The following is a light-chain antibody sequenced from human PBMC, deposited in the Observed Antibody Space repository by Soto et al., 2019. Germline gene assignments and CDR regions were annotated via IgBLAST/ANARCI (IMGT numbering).Light chain of an antibody. V-gene: IGKV3-15*01. CDR3: QQYNNWQT. CDR1: QSISSN. Sequence: EIVMTQSPATLSVSSGERATLSFRASQSISSNLAWYQQKPEQAPRRLIYGASSGAAGIPAWFSGSVSEAEFTLTISSLQSEDFAVYYCQQYNNWQTFGQGTKWIS. CDR2: GAS. J-gene: IGKJ1*01.